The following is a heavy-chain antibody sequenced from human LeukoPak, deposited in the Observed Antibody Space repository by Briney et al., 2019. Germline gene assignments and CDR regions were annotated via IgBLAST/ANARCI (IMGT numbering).Heavy chain of an antibody. CDR2: IYTSGST. J-gene: IGHJ5*02. CDR3: ARDSYYYDSSGYSFGGFDP. Sequence: SETLSLTCAVYGGSFSGYYWSWIRQPAGKGLEWIGRIYTSGSTNYNPSLKSRVTMSADTSKNQFSLKLSSLTAADTAVYYCARDSYYYDSSGYSFGGFDPWGQGTLVTVSS. D-gene: IGHD3-22*01. CDR1: GGSFSGYY. V-gene: IGHV4-4*07.